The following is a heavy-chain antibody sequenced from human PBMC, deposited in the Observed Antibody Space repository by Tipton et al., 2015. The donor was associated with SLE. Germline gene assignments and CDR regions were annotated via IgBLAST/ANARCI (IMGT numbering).Heavy chain of an antibody. CDR1: GFTFSTYS. Sequence: SLRLSCAAPGFTFSTYSMGWVRQAPGKGLECLANINEDGSQTFHVDSVKGRFTISRDNAQNSLYLQMDSLRVEDTAVYYCARASSGFSGYYFYYYMDVWGKGTTVTVSS. CDR3: ARASSGFSGYYFYYYMDV. J-gene: IGHJ6*03. D-gene: IGHD6-19*01. V-gene: IGHV3-7*01. CDR2: INEDGSQT.